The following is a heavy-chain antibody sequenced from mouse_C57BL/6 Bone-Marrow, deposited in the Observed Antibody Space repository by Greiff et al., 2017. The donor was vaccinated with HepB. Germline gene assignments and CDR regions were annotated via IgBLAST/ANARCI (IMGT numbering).Heavy chain of an antibody. CDR3: TTEEQRGYFDV. Sequence: EVQLQQSGAELVRPGASVKLSCTASGFNIKDDYMHWVKQRPEQGPEWIGWIDPENGDTEYASKFQGKATITADTSSNTAYLQLSSLTSEDTAVYYRTTEEQRGYFDVWGTGTTVTVSS. CDR1: GFNIKDDY. V-gene: IGHV14-4*01. J-gene: IGHJ1*03. CDR2: IDPENGDT.